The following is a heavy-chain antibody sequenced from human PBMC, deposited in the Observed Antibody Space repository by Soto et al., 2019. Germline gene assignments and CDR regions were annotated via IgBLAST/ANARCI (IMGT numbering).Heavy chain of an antibody. CDR3: ARAITMVRGVPRFLDY. J-gene: IGHJ4*02. CDR1: GYTFIMYG. V-gene: IGHV1-18*01. CDR2: INAYNGNT. Sequence: ASVKVSCKASGYTFIMYGFSCVLQAARQGLEWMGWINAYNGNTNYAQKFQGRVTMTTDTSTSTAYMELRTLRSDDTAVYCCARAITMVRGVPRFLDYWGQGTRVTVSS. D-gene: IGHD3-10*01.